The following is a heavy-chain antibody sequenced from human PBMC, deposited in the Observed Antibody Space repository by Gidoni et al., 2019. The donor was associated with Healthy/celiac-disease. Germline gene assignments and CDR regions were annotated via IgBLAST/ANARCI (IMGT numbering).Heavy chain of an antibody. D-gene: IGHD6-19*01. CDR2: IYTSGCT. CDR3: ARGIAVAGPYFDY. Sequence: QVQLPDSGPGLVKPSQTLSLTCPVPVCSLRSGSYYWSWLRQPAGKGLEWIGRIYTSGCTNYNPSLKSRGTISVDTSKNQFSLKLSSVTAADTAVYDCARGIAVAGPYFDYWGQGTLVTVSS. V-gene: IGHV4-61*02. CDR1: VCSLRSGSYY. J-gene: IGHJ4*02.